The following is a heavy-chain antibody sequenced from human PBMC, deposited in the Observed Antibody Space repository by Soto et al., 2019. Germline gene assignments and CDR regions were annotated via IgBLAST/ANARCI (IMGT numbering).Heavy chain of an antibody. Sequence: QVQLVQSWAEVKKPGSSVKVSCKASGGTFRIYTINWVRQAPGQGLEWMGGINPSFGTANYAQKFQGRVTITADESTSTAHMELSSLRSDDTAVYYCARDYGHDCSGGNCYFYFWGQGTLVTVSS. CDR2: INPSFGTA. V-gene: IGHV1-69*01. CDR3: ARDYGHDCSGGNCYFYF. J-gene: IGHJ4*02. D-gene: IGHD2-15*01. CDR1: GGTFRIYT.